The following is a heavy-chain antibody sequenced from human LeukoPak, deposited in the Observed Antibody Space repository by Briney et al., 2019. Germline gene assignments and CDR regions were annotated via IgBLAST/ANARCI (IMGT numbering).Heavy chain of an antibody. D-gene: IGHD6-25*01. V-gene: IGHV3-9*01. J-gene: IGHJ6*03. Sequence: PGRSLRLSCAASGFTFDDYAMHWVRQAPGKGLEWVSGISWNSDNIDYADSVKGRFTISRDNAKNSLYLQMNSLRAEDTAVYYCARSGHSGDYHYYYYMDVWGKGTTVTVSS. CDR3: ARSGHSGDYHYYYYMDV. CDR1: GFTFDDYA. CDR2: ISWNSDNI.